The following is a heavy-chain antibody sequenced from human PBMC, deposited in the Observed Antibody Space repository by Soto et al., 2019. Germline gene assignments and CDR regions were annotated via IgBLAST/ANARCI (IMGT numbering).Heavy chain of an antibody. D-gene: IGHD2-2*01. J-gene: IGHJ4*02. CDR2: ISPYNGDT. CDR3: ARYCSTTSCDHDFGX. V-gene: IGHV1-18*01. CDR1: GYSFTNYD. Sequence: ASVKVSCKASGYSFTNYDISWVRQAPGQGLEWMGWISPYNGDTNYAQKLQGRVTMTTDTSTSTAYMELRSLRSDDTAVYYCARYCSTTSCDHDFGXWGQGTLVTVS.